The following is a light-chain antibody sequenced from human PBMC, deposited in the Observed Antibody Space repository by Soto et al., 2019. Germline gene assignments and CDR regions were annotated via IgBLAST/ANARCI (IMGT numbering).Light chain of an antibody. CDR1: QTISSW. CDR3: QHYNSYSEA. CDR2: KAS. J-gene: IGKJ1*01. V-gene: IGKV1-5*03. Sequence: DIQITQSPSTLSGSVGARVTITCRASQTISSWLAWYQQKPGKAPKLLIYKASTLKSGVPSRFSGSGSGTEFTLTISSLQPDDFATYYCQHYNSYSEAFGQGTKVDLK.